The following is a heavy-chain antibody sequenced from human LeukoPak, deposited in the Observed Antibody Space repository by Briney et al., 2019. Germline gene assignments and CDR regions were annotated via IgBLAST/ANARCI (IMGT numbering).Heavy chain of an antibody. V-gene: IGHV3-11*01. Sequence: GGSLRLSCEASGFTFRDYQMSWIRQAPGKGLEWISYIHSNPKTIYYADSAKGRFTISRDNAKNSLYLQMNSLRVDDTAVYYCARSGYGDYDYWGQGTRVTVSS. CDR2: IHSNPKTI. J-gene: IGHJ4*02. D-gene: IGHD4-17*01. CDR3: ARSGYGDYDY. CDR1: GFTFRDYQ.